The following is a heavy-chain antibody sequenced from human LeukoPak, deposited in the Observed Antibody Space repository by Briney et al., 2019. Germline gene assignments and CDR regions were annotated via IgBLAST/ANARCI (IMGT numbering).Heavy chain of an antibody. Sequence: SETLSLTCTVSGGSISSSSYYWGWIRQPPGKGLEWIGEIYHSGSTNYNPSLKRRVTISVDKSKNQFSLKLSSVTAADTAVYYCARRIAAAGTSTGWFDPWGQGTLVTVSS. V-gene: IGHV4-39*07. J-gene: IGHJ5*02. D-gene: IGHD6-13*01. CDR3: ARRIAAAGTSTGWFDP. CDR2: IYHSGST. CDR1: GGSISSSSYY.